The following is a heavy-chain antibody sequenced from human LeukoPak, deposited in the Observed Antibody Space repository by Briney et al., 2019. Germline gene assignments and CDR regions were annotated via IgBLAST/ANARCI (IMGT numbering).Heavy chain of an antibody. CDR2: INPKSGGT. CDR1: GYIFTDYY. Sequence: ASVKVSCKASGYIFTDYYMHWVRQAPGQGLEWMGWINPKSGGTKDEQKFQGRVTMTRDTSISTAYMELTRLTSDDTAVYYCARWGRFGSGSSRWFDPWGQGTLVTVSS. CDR3: ARWGRFGSGSSRWFDP. V-gene: IGHV1-2*02. D-gene: IGHD3-10*01. J-gene: IGHJ5*02.